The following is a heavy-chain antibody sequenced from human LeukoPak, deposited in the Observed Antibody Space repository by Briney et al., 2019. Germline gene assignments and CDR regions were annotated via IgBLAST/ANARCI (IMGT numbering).Heavy chain of an antibody. Sequence: GGSLRLSCVVSGFTFSSYWMSWVRQAPGKGLEWVANIKQDGSEKYYVDSVKGRFTMSRDNAKNSLYLQMNRLRAEETAVYYCARVQWELRGVGSYFEYWGQGALVTVSS. CDR1: GFTFSSYW. CDR3: ARVQWELRGVGSYFEY. CDR2: IKQDGSEK. D-gene: IGHD1-26*01. J-gene: IGHJ4*02. V-gene: IGHV3-7*01.